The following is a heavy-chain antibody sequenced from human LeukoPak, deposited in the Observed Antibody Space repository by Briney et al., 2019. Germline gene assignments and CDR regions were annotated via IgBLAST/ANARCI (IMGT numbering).Heavy chain of an antibody. Sequence: ASVKVSCKASGYTFTINHIHWVRQVPGQGLEWMGWISGYNGNTKTAQTVQDRVIMTTDTATTTAYMELRSLTSDDTAIYYCARGGSDTPGDFDSWGQGTLVTVSS. J-gene: IGHJ5*01. V-gene: IGHV1-18*04. CDR3: ARGGSDTPGDFDS. CDR1: GYTFTINH. D-gene: IGHD4-17*01. CDR2: ISGYNGNT.